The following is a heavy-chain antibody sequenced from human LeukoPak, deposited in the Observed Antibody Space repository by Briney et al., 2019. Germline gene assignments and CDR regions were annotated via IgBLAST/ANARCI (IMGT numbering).Heavy chain of an antibody. Sequence: SQTLSLTCTVSGGSISSGSYYWSWIRQPPGKGLEWIGSIYYSGSTYYNPSLKSRVTISVDTSKNQFSLKLSSVTAADTAVYYCGRSRAGYFDYWGQGTLVTVSS. J-gene: IGHJ4*02. V-gene: IGHV4-39*07. CDR3: GRSRAGYFDY. CDR2: IYYSGST. D-gene: IGHD6-19*01. CDR1: GGSISSGSYY.